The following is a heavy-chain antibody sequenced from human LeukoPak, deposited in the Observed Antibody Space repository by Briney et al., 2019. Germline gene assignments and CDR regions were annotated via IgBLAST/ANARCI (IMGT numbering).Heavy chain of an antibody. D-gene: IGHD1-26*01. CDR1: GFTFTSSA. CDR3: AALVGATGGYYFGY. V-gene: IGHV1-58*02. Sequence: GASVKVSCKASGFTFTSSAMQWVRQARGQRLEWIGWIVVGSGNTNYAQKFQERVTITRDMSTSTAYMELSSLRSEDTAVYYCAALVGATGGYYFGYWGQGTLVTVSS. CDR2: IVVGSGNT. J-gene: IGHJ4*02.